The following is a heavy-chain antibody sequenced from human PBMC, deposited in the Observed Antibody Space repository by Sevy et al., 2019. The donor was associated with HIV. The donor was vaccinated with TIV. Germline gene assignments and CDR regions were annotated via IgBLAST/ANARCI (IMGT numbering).Heavy chain of an antibody. Sequence: GRSLRLSCAVSGFTFINAWMTWVRQAPGKGLEWVGRIKSKTDGGTTHYAAPVKGRFTISRDDSKNTLFLNMNNLKIEDTAIYYCVTPRGFYHSDWGQGTLVTVSS. CDR1: GFTFINAW. V-gene: IGHV3-15*01. CDR2: IKSKTDGGTT. J-gene: IGHJ4*02. D-gene: IGHD3-16*02. CDR3: VTPRGFYHSD.